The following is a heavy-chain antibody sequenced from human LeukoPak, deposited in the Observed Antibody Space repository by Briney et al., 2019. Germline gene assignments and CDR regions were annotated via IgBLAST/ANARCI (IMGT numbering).Heavy chain of an antibody. J-gene: IGHJ4*02. CDR3: ARSDSSSWLFDY. CDR1: GHSISSGYY. CDR2: MYHSGST. Sequence: PSETLSLTCTVSGHSISSGYYWGWIRQPPGKGLEWIGSMYHSGSTFHNPPLKSRVTISVDTSKNQVSLQLSSVTAADTAVYYCARSDSSSWLFDYWGQGTLVTVSS. D-gene: IGHD6-13*01. V-gene: IGHV4-38-2*02.